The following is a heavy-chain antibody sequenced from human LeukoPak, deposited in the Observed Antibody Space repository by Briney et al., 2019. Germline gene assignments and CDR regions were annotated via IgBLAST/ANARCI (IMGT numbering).Heavy chain of an antibody. CDR1: GYTFTSYD. D-gene: IGHD6-13*01. CDR3: ARAHSSPYYYYGMDV. CDR2: MNPNSGNT. J-gene: IGHJ6*02. Sequence: ASVKVSCKASGYTFTSYDINWVRQATGQGLEWMGWMNPNSGNTGYAQKFQGRVTMTRNTSISTAYMELSSLRSEGTAVYYCARAHSSPYYYYGMDVWGQGTTVTVSS. V-gene: IGHV1-8*01.